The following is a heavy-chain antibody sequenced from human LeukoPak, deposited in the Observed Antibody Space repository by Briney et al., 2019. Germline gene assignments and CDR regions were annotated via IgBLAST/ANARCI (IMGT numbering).Heavy chain of an antibody. Sequence: GGSLRLSCAASGFTFSSYSMHWVRQTPGKGLEWVAVISYDGSNKYYADSVKGRFTISRDISKNTLYLQMNSLRVEDTAMYYCARAGAGAFDIWGQGTMVTVSS. D-gene: IGHD1-26*01. CDR1: GFTFSSYS. CDR2: ISYDGSNK. CDR3: ARAGAGAFDI. J-gene: IGHJ3*02. V-gene: IGHV3-30*03.